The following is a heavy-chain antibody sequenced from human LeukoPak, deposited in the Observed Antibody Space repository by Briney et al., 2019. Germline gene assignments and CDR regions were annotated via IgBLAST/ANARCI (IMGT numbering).Heavy chain of an antibody. CDR3: VRDQDWAFDY. V-gene: IGHV3-48*01. J-gene: IGHJ4*02. CDR2: INTKSKAI. Sequence: GGSLRLSCAASGFTFSSYTMNWVRQAPGKGLEGISFINTKSKAIYYADSVKGRFTISRDNARNLLHLQMNSLRAEDTALYFCVRDQDWAFDYWGQGTLVTVSS. D-gene: IGHD3-9*01. CDR1: GFTFSSYT.